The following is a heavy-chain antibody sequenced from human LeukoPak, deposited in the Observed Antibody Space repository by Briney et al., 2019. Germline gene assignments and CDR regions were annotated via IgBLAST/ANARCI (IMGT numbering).Heavy chain of an antibody. CDR2: INPNSGGT. V-gene: IGHV1-2*02. J-gene: IGHJ4*02. Sequence: ASVKVSCKASGYTFTGYYMHWVRQAPGQGLEWMGWINPNSGGTNYAQKFQGRVTMTRDTSISTAYMELSRLRSDDTAVYYCARVYHNCGGDCYPYFDYRGQGTLVTVSS. D-gene: IGHD2-21*01. CDR1: GYTFTGYY. CDR3: ARVYHNCGGDCYPYFDY.